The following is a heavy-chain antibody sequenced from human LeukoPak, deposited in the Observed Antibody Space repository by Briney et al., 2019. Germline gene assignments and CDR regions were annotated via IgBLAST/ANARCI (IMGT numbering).Heavy chain of an antibody. D-gene: IGHD6-13*01. Sequence: SETLSLTCAVSGGSIRSNNWWTWVRQPPGKGLEWIGEIFHSGSTNYNSSLKSRVTISLDESENRFSLKLSSVTAADTAVYYCARKGSDTWYTYWFAPWGQGTLVTVSS. CDR3: ARKGSDTWYTYWFAP. J-gene: IGHJ5*02. CDR2: IFHSGST. V-gene: IGHV4-4*02. CDR1: GGSIRSNNW.